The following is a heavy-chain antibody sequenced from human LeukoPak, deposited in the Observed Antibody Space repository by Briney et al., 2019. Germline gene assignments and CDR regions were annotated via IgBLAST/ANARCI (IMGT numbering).Heavy chain of an antibody. J-gene: IGHJ4*02. V-gene: IGHV3-23*01. D-gene: IGHD6-6*01. Sequence: GGSLRLSCAASGFTFSTYGMNWVRQAPGKGLEWVSAISDSGSDTYYADSVKGRFTVSRDNSKNTMYLQMNSLRAEDTAVYYCAKRVPYSSSSVYFDFWGQGTLVTVSS. CDR3: AKRVPYSSSSVYFDF. CDR1: GFTFSTYG. CDR2: ISDSGSDT.